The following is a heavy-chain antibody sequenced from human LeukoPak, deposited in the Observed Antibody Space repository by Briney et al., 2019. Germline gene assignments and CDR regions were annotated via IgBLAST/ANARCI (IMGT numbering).Heavy chain of an antibody. V-gene: IGHV3-53*01. CDR2: IYSGGST. Sequence: GASLMHSGAWHCPAAGRIYRSCVRPALRLRLEWVSVIYSGGSTYYADSVKGRLTISRDNSKNTLYLQMNSLRAEDTAVYYCARGSGPLDYWGQGTLVTVSS. CDR1: CPAAGRIY. J-gene: IGHJ4*02. CDR3: ARGSGPLDY. D-gene: IGHD3-10*01.